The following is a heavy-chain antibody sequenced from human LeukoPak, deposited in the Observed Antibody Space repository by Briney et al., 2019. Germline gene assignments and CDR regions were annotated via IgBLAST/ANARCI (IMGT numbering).Heavy chain of an antibody. V-gene: IGHV4-34*01. CDR3: ARGPATIFGVVIDDAFDI. Sequence: SETLSLTCAVYGGSFSGYYWSWIRQPPGKGLEWIGEINHSGSTNYNPSLKSRVTISVDTSKNQFSLKLSSVTAADTAVYYCARGPATIFGVVIDDAFDIWGQGTMVTVSS. CDR1: GGSFSGYY. D-gene: IGHD3-3*01. J-gene: IGHJ3*02. CDR2: INHSGST.